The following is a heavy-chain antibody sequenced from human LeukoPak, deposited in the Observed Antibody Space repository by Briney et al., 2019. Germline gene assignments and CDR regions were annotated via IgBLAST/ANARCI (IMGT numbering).Heavy chain of an antibody. CDR1: GYTFSGYY. CDR2: INPRSGDT. V-gene: IGHV1-2*02. Sequence: ASVEVSCKASGYTFSGYYIHWVRQAPGQGLEWMGWINPRSGDTNYRQRFQGRVTMTRDTSTSTAYMELGGLRSDDTAIYYCARNFGVGEQWVAVFDFWGQGTLVTVSS. D-gene: IGHD6-19*01. J-gene: IGHJ4*02. CDR3: ARNFGVGEQWVAVFDF.